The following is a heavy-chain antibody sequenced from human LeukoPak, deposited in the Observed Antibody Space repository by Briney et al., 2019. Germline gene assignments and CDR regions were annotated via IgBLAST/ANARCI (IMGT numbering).Heavy chain of an antibody. CDR3: AKDTWQFAPDYYYYMDV. CDR2: ISGSGGGT. CDR1: GFTFNNYG. D-gene: IGHD2-21*01. Sequence: GGSLRLSCAASGFTFNNYGMSWVRQAPGKGLEWVSGISGSGGGTYYADSVKGRFTISRDNSKNTLYLQMNSLRAEDTALYYCAKDTWQFAPDYYYYMDVWGKGTTVTVSS. V-gene: IGHV3-23*01. J-gene: IGHJ6*03.